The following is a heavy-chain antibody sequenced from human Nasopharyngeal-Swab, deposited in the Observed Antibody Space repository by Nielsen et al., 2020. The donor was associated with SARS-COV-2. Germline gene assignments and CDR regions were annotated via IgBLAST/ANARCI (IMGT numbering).Heavy chain of an antibody. V-gene: IGHV3-30*04. Sequence: GESLKISCAASGFTFSSYAMPWVRQAPGKGLEWVAVISYDGSNKYYADSVKGRFTISRDNSKNTLYLQMNSLRAEDTAVYYCARAGSSWLGFYFDYWGQGTLVTVSS. CDR2: ISYDGSNK. D-gene: IGHD6-13*01. J-gene: IGHJ4*02. CDR3: ARAGSSWLGFYFDY. CDR1: GFTFSSYA.